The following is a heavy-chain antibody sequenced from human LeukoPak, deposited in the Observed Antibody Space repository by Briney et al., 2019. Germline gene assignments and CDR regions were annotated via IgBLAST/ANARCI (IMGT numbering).Heavy chain of an antibody. CDR1: GYTFTVYY. J-gene: IGHJ3*02. D-gene: IGHD3-3*01. Sequence: ASVKVSCKASGYTFTVYYMHWVRQAPGQGLEWMGWINPNSGGTNYAQKFQGRVTMTRDTSISTAYMELSRLRSDDTAVYYCARGRVPYDAFDIWGQGTMVTVSS. CDR3: ARGRVPYDAFDI. V-gene: IGHV1-2*02. CDR2: INPNSGGT.